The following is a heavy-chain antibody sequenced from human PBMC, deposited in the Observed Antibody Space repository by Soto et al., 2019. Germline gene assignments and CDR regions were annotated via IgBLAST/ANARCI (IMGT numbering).Heavy chain of an antibody. V-gene: IGHV4-4*02. CDR2: IYHSGST. CDR1: IAPHTVSAW. CDR3: ARRGDGSGSLDY. J-gene: IGHJ4*02. D-gene: IGHD3-10*01. Sequence: QVQLQESGPGLVNPSGTLSLPCAVPIAPHTVSAWWRRARRPPGKGLGWIGEIYHSGSTSYTPSLKSPVTISVDKSKNQFALKLSSVTAADTAVYYCARRGDGSGSLDYWGRGTLVTVSS.